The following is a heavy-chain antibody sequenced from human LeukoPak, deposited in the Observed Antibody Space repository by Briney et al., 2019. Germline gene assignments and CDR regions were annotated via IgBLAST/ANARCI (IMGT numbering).Heavy chain of an antibody. D-gene: IGHD2-15*01. Sequence: SETLSLTGTVSGGSISSYYCSWIPQPPGKGLEWIGYIYYSGSTNYNPSLKSRVTISVDTSKNHFSLKMSSVTAGDKAVYYCARGGWRIDYWGQGTLVTVSS. V-gene: IGHV4-59*01. CDR2: IYYSGST. J-gene: IGHJ4*02. CDR1: GGSISSYY. CDR3: ARGGWRIDY.